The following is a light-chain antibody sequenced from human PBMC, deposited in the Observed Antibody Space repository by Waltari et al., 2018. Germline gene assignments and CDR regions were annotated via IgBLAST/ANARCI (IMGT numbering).Light chain of an antibody. CDR1: SSDIGGYTY. CDR2: DVT. V-gene: IGLV2-14*03. Sequence: QSALTQPASVSGSPGQSLTISCTGTSSDIGGYTYVSWYQQHPGKAPKLMIFDVTKRPSGVSDRFSGSKSGNTASLTISGLHTDDESDYYCSSYTSTNTVIFGGGTKVTVL. J-gene: IGLJ2*01. CDR3: SSYTSTNTVI.